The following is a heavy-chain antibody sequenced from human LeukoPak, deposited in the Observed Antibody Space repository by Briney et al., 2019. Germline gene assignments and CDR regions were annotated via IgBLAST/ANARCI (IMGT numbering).Heavy chain of an antibody. CDR2: IYYSGST. D-gene: IGHD3-22*01. CDR1: GGSISSYY. J-gene: IGHJ6*03. CDR3: ARSSEGRYYYDSSGFSYYYYYMDV. V-gene: IGHV4-59*01. Sequence: SETLSLTCTVSGGSISSYYWSWIRQPPGKGLEWIGYIYYSGSTYYSPSLRSRVTISVDTSKSQFSLKLSSVTAADTAVYYCARSSEGRYYYDSSGFSYYYYYMDVWGKGTTVTISS.